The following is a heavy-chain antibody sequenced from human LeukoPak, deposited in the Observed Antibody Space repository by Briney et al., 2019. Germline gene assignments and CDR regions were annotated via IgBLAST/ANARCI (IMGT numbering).Heavy chain of an antibody. D-gene: IGHD3-10*01. CDR1: GYTFTSYN. CDR3: ARAITMVRGVIIGY. J-gene: IGHJ4*02. Sequence: GASVKVSCKASGYTFTSYNMHWVRQATGQGLEWMGWMNPNSGNTGYAQKFQGRVTMTRNTSISTAYMELSSLRSEDTAVYYCARAITMVRGVIIGYWGQGTLVTVSS. CDR2: MNPNSGNT. V-gene: IGHV1-8*02.